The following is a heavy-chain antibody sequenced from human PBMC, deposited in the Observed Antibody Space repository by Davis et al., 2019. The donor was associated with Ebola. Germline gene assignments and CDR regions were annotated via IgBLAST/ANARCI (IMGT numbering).Heavy chain of an antibody. J-gene: IGHJ6*02. Sequence: GESLKISCAASGFTFSSYSMNWVRQAPGKGLEWVSSISSSSSYIYYGDSVKGRFTISRDDSKNTLYLQMNSLRAEDTAVYYCAKDAVVYDAVLYGMDGLGQGTTVTVSS. CDR1: GFTFSSYS. D-gene: IGHD2-8*02. CDR3: AKDAVVYDAVLYGMDG. V-gene: IGHV3-21*01. CDR2: ISSSSSYI.